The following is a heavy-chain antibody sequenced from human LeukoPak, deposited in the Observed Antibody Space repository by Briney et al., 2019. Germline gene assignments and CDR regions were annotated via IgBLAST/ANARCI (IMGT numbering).Heavy chain of an antibody. Sequence: KSGGSLRLSCAASGFTFSDYYMSWIRQAPGKGLEWVSYISSSSSYTNYADSVKGRFTISRDNAKNSLYLQMNGLRAEDTAVYYCATYCSSTSCYRTRYMDVWGQGATVTVSS. CDR3: ATYCSSTSCYRTRYMDV. CDR1: GFTFSDYY. J-gene: IGHJ6*02. D-gene: IGHD2-2*01. V-gene: IGHV3-11*06. CDR2: ISSSSSYT.